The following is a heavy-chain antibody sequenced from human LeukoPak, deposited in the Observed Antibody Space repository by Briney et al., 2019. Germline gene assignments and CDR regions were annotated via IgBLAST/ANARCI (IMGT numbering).Heavy chain of an antibody. CDR1: GFTFSSYE. D-gene: IGHD4-17*01. V-gene: IGHV3-48*03. Sequence: PGGSLRLSCAASGFTFSSYEMNWVRQAPGKGLEWVSYISSSGSTIYYADSVKGRFTISRDNAKNSLYLQMNSLRAEDTAVYYCARFYGDSRYYYYYYYMDVWGKGTTVTVSS. CDR2: ISSSGSTI. CDR3: ARFYGDSRYYYYYYYMDV. J-gene: IGHJ6*03.